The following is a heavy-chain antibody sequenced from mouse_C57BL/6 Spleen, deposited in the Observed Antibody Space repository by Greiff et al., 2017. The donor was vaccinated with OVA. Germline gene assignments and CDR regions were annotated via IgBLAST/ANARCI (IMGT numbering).Heavy chain of an antibody. CDR3: AREANWDEMDY. V-gene: IGHV3-6*01. Sequence: ESGPGLVKPSQSLSLTCSVTGYSITSGYYWNWIRQFPGNKLEWMGYISYDGSNNYNPSLKNRISITRDTSKNQFFLKLNSVTTEDTATYYCAREANWDEMDYWGQGTSVTVSS. D-gene: IGHD4-1*01. CDR2: ISYDGSN. J-gene: IGHJ4*01. CDR1: GYSITSGYY.